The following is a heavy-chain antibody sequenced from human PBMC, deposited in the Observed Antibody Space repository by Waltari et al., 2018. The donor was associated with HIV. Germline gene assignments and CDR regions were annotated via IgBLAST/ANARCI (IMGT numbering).Heavy chain of an antibody. J-gene: IGHJ5*02. CDR1: GGSISSGSYY. CDR2: IYTSAST. CDR3: ARDRIAVAGIGNWFDP. D-gene: IGHD6-19*01. Sequence: QVQLQESGPGLVKPSQTLSLTCTVSGGSISSGSYYWSWIRQPAGKGLEWIGRIYTSASTNYNPSLKSRVTISVDTSKNQFALKLSSVTAADTAVYYCARDRIAVAGIGNWFDPWGQGTLVTVSS. V-gene: IGHV4-61*02.